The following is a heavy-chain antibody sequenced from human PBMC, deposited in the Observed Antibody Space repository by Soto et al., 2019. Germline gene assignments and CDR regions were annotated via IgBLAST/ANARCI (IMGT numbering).Heavy chain of an antibody. V-gene: IGHV4-59*01. J-gene: IGHJ4*02. CDR3: ARGYNKCAQ. D-gene: IGHD5-18*01. CDR2: IYYTGST. Sequence: KASETLSLTCTVSGGSISSYYWSWIRQLPGKGLEWIGYIYYTGSTNHNPSLKSRATISVDTSKNQLSLKLSSVTAADTAVYYCARGYNKCAQWGEGTLVTVS. CDR1: GGSISSYY.